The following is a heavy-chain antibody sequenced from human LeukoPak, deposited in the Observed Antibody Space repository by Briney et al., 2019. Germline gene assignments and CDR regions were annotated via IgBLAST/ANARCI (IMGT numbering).Heavy chain of an antibody. V-gene: IGHV3-30-3*01. Sequence: PGGSLRLSCAASGFTFSDYAMHWVRQAPGKELEWVASISYDGSKEYYADSVKGRFTTSRDSSKNTLYLQLNSLTTEDTAVFYCARRIGRFYGMDVWGQGTTVTVSS. CDR2: ISYDGSKE. J-gene: IGHJ6*02. CDR1: GFTFSDYA. D-gene: IGHD3-16*01. CDR3: ARRIGRFYGMDV.